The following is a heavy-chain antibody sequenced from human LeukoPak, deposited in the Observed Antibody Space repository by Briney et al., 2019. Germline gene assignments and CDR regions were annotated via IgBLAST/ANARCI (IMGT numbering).Heavy chain of an antibody. CDR3: TRERRGSYYAFGY. CDR1: GFTVSDYH. V-gene: IGHV3-11*01. D-gene: IGHD3-16*01. J-gene: IGHJ4*02. CDR2: ITSSGRST. Sequence: GGSLRLSCAASGFTVSDYHMSWIRQAPGRGLEWISYITSSGRSTNHADSVKGRFTISRDNAKNSVVLQMSSLTVEDTAVYYCTRERRGSYYAFGYWGQGALVTVSS.